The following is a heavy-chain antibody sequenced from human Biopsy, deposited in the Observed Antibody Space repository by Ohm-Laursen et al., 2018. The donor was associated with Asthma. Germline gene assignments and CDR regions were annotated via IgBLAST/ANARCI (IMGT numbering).Heavy chain of an antibody. D-gene: IGHD2-15*01. J-gene: IGHJ4*02. CDR2: INSVFGTT. CDR1: GGTFNTYV. CDR3: ARKAGSFISRTCYSLDF. V-gene: IGHV1-69*13. Sequence: SVKVSCKSLGGTFNTYVIGWVRQAPGQGLEWMGGINSVFGTTTYPQKFQDRVTITADDSTGTVYMELSSLRSEDTAVYYCARKAGSFISRTCYSLDFWGQGTLVTVSS.